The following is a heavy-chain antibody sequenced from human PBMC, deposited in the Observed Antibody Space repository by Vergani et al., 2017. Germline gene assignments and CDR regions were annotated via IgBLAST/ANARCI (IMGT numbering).Heavy chain of an antibody. V-gene: IGHV1-2*02. CDR3: SRDWGMVRGSDACDI. Sequence: QVQLVQSGAEVKKPGASVKVSCKASGDTFTGYYMHWVRQAPGQGLEWMGWINPNSGGTNYAQKFQGRVTMTRDTSISTAYMELSRLRSDDTAVYYCSRDWGMVRGSDACDIWGQGTMVTVSS. CDR2: INPNSGGT. J-gene: IGHJ3*02. D-gene: IGHD3-10*01. CDR1: GDTFTGYY.